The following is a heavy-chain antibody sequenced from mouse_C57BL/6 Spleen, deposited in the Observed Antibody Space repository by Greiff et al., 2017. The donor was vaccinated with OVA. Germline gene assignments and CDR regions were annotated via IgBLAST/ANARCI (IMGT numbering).Heavy chain of an antibody. V-gene: IGHV1-76*01. J-gene: IGHJ2*01. Sequence: QVPLKESGAELVRPGASVKLSCKASGYPFTDYYLPWVKQRPGPGLEWIARIYPGSGNTYYNEKFKGKATLTAEKASSTAYMQLSSLTSEDSAVYFCARADGYDRYYFDYWGQGTTLTVSS. CDR1: GYPFTDYY. D-gene: IGHD2-2*01. CDR2: IYPGSGNT. CDR3: ARADGYDRYYFDY.